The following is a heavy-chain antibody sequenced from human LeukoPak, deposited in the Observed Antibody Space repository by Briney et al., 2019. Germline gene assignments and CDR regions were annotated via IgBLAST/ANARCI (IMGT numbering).Heavy chain of an antibody. V-gene: IGHV4-4*09. CDR1: GGSISDYY. CDR3: ARPHSSTDFYAFDI. D-gene: IGHD2-2*01. Sequence: SETLSLTCTVSGGSISDYYWSWIRQPPGTGLEWIGYIRSSGSTNYSPSLPSRVTMSVDTSKNQHSLKLRSVTAADTAVYYCARPHSSTDFYAFDIWGQGTMVTVSS. J-gene: IGHJ3*02. CDR2: IRSSGST.